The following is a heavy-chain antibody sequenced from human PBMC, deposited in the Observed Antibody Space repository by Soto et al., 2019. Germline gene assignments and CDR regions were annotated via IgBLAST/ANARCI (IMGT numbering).Heavy chain of an antibody. Sequence: GGSLRLSCSASGFTFSSYAMHWVRQAPGKGLEYVSAISSNGGSTYYVDSVKGRFTISRDNSKNTLYLQMGSLRAEDTAVYYCVKVEMATITGTTFDYWGQGTLVTVSS. CDR3: VKVEMATITGTTFDY. V-gene: IGHV3-64D*08. D-gene: IGHD5-12*01. J-gene: IGHJ4*02. CDR2: ISSNGGST. CDR1: GFTFSSYA.